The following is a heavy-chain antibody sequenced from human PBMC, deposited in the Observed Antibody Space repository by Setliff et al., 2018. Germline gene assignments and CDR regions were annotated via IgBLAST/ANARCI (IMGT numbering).Heavy chain of an antibody. V-gene: IGHV4-34*01. CDR2: INHSGST. J-gene: IGHJ5*02. CDR1: GGSFSCYY. D-gene: IGHD3-10*01. CDR3: AKNGFGVVALGVNNWFDP. Sequence: SETLSLTCAVYGGSFSCYYWSWIRQPPGKGLEWIGEINHSGSTNYNPSLKSRVTISVDTSKNQFSLKLSSVTAADTAVYYCAKNGFGVVALGVNNWFDPWGQGTLVTVSS.